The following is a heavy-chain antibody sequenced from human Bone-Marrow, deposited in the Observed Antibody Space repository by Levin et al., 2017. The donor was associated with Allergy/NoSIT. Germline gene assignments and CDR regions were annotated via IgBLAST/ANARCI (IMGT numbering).Heavy chain of an antibody. CDR1: GFTFSTYA. J-gene: IGHJ3*01. CDR2: ISGSGAAT. V-gene: IGHV3-23*01. D-gene: IGHD3-3*02. CDR3: AKDRPILPTADNDGLDV. Sequence: SCAASGFTFSTYAMTWVRQAPGKGLQWVSTISGSGAATYYAESVKGRFTVSRDNSKNTIYLQMSSLRAEDTAKYHCAKDRPILPTADNDGLDVWGQGTMVTVSS.